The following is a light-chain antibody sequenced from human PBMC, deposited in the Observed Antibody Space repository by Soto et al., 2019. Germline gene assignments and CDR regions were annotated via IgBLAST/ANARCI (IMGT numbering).Light chain of an antibody. CDR3: QQYKTYPLS. CDR1: QDIGNY. J-gene: IGKJ4*01. CDR2: AAS. V-gene: IGKV1-16*02. Sequence: DIQMTQSPPSLSASVGDRVTITCRASQDIGNYVARLQQKPGKAPKSLIHAASSLQSGVPSKFSGSGSGTDFTLTITILQPEDVATYYCQQYKTYPLSVGGGTEVEIK.